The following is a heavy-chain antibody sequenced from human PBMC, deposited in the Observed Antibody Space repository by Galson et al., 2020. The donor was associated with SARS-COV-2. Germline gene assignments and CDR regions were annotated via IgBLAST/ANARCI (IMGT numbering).Heavy chain of an antibody. D-gene: IGHD6-19*01. CDR2: IKQDGSEK. CDR1: GFIFSDYW. J-gene: IGHJ4*02. Sequence: GGSLRLSCAASGFIFSDYWMSWVRQAPGKGLEWVANIKQDGSEKYYVDSLKGRFTISRDNAKNSLYLQMNGLRAEDTALYYCTRTSIAVAGGDYWGQGTLVTVSS. V-gene: IGHV3-7*01. CDR3: TRTSIAVAGGDY.